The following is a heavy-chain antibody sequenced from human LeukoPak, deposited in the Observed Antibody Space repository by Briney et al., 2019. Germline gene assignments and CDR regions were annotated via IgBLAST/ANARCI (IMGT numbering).Heavy chain of an antibody. CDR2: IYYSGST. Sequence: PSETLSLTCTVSGGSISSYYWSWIRQPPGKGLEWIGYIYYSGSTNYNPSLKSRVTISVDTSKNQSSLKLSSVTAADTALYYCARGGPYWYFDLWGRGTLVTVSS. J-gene: IGHJ2*01. V-gene: IGHV4-59*01. CDR3: ARGGPYWYFDL. CDR1: GGSISSYY.